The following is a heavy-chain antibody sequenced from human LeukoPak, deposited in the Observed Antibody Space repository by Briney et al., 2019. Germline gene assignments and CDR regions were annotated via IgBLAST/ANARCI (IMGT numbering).Heavy chain of an antibody. CDR1: GGSISGYY. CDR3: TRQSEFYYNGMDV. D-gene: IGHD3-10*01. CDR2: IHYSGNT. Sequence: SETLSLTCTVSGGSISGYYWSWIRQPPGKGLEYIGYIHYSGNTNYNPSLKSRVTMSVDTSKNQFSLRLSSVTAADTGVYYCTRQSEFYYNGMDVWGQGTTVTVSS. V-gene: IGHV4-59*08. J-gene: IGHJ6*02.